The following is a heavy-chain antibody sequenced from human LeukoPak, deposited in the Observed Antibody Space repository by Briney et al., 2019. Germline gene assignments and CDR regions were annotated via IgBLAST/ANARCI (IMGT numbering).Heavy chain of an antibody. CDR3: ARASRSGSYFFY. V-gene: IGHV3-15*07. J-gene: IGHJ4*02. CDR2: IKTKTDGGTT. CDR1: GFTFSNAW. Sequence: PGGSLRLSCAASGFTFSNAWMNWVRQAPGKGLEWVGLIKTKTDGGTTDYAAPVKGRFTISRDDPKNSLSLQMNSLKTDDTAVYYCARASRSGSYFFYWGQGTLVTVSS. D-gene: IGHD1-26*01.